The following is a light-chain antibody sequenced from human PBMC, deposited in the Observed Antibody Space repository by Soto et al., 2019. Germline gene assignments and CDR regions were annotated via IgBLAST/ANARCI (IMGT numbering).Light chain of an antibody. J-gene: IGLJ2*01. CDR2: RDD. Sequence: QSVLTQPPSTSGTPGQRVTISCSGSTSNIGNNYLYWYKQLPVTVTKLLIYRDDQRPSGVPDRFSGSKSGTSASLDISGLRSEDEADYYCAAWDDSLSGVVFGGGTTLTVL. CDR3: AAWDDSLSGVV. V-gene: IGLV1-47*01. CDR1: TSNIGNNY.